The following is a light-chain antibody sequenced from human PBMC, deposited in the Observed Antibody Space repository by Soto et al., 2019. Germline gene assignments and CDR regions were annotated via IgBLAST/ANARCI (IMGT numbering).Light chain of an antibody. CDR1: RSLVYSDGDTY. CDR3: MQNTHWPIT. Sequence: VMMAQSPLSLPVTLGQPASISCSSSRSLVYSDGDTYLSWFQQRPGQSPRRLLSQVSNRDSGVPDRFSGSGSGTDFTLKISSVEADDVAVYYCMQNTHWPITFGQGTRLAVK. CDR2: QVS. V-gene: IGKV2-30*01. J-gene: IGKJ5*01.